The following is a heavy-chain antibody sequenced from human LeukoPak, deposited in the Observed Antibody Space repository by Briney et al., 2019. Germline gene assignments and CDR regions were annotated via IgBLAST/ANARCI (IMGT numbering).Heavy chain of an antibody. J-gene: IGHJ4*02. CDR2: INSDGSST. V-gene: IGHV3-74*01. CDR1: GFSFSSYW. D-gene: IGHD5-18*01. Sequence: PGGSLRLSCAASGFSFSSYWMHWVRQAPGKGLVWVSRINSDGSSTSYADSMKGRFTISRDNAKNTLYLQMNSLRVEDTAVYYCARGGAAMAYYWGQGTLVTVSS. CDR3: ARGGAAMAYY.